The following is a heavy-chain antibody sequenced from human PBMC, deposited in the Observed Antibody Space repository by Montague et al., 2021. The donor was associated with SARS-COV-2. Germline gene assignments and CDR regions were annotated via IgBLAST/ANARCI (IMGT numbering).Heavy chain of an antibody. J-gene: IGHJ4*02. D-gene: IGHD3-22*01. CDR3: ARGYDSSGYQY. V-gene: IGHV3-7*05. CDR2: IKQDGSEK. Sequence: SLRLSCAASGFTFSTFWMTWVRQVPGKGLEWVANIKQDGSEKYYVDSVKGRLTISRDNAKNSLYLQLDSLRAEDTAVYYCARGYDSSGYQYWGQGTLVTASS. CDR1: GFTFSTFW.